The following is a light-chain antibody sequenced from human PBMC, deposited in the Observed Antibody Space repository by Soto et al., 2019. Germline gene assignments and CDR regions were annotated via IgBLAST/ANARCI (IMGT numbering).Light chain of an antibody. CDR3: HQYYTTPWP. CDR1: QSVLYSSNNKNY. J-gene: IGKJ1*01. CDR2: WAS. V-gene: IGKV4-1*01. Sequence: DSVMTQSPDSLAVSLGERATINCKSSQSVLYSSNNKNYLAWYQQKAGQPPNLIIYWASTRKSGVPDRFSGSGSGTDFTLTISSLQAEDVAVYYCHQYYTTPWPFGQGTRVELK.